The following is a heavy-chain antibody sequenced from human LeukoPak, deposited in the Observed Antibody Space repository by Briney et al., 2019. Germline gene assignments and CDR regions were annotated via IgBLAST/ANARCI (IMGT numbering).Heavy chain of an antibody. CDR3: ARGLYYYGSGSSQEFDY. CDR2: IYYSGST. Sequence: PSETLSLTCTVSGGSISSYYWSWIRQPPGKGLEWTGYIYYSGSTNYNPSLKSRVTISVDTSKNQFSLKLSSVTAADTAVYYCARGLYYYGSGSSQEFDYWGQGTLVTVSS. D-gene: IGHD3-10*01. J-gene: IGHJ4*02. CDR1: GGSISSYY. V-gene: IGHV4-59*12.